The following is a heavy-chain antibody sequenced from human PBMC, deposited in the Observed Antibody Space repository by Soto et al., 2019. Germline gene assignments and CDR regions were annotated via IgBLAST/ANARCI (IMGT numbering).Heavy chain of an antibody. CDR1: GYTFTSYG. V-gene: IGHV1-18*04. CDR2: ISAYNGNT. J-gene: IGHJ6*02. D-gene: IGHD3-3*01. Sequence: QVQLVQSGAEVKKPGASVKVSCKASGYTFTSYGISWVRQAPGQGLEWMGWISAYNGNTNYAQKLQGRVTMTTDTSTSTADMELRSLRSDDTAVYYCARVGVYGGGHLGEWLPPEAYYYGMDVWGQGTTVTVSS. CDR3: ARVGVYGGGHLGEWLPPEAYYYGMDV.